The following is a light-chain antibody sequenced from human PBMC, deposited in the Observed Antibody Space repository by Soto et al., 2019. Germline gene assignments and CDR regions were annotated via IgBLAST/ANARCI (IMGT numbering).Light chain of an antibody. CDR2: DAS. CDR3: QQRNNWPT. J-gene: IGKJ3*01. Sequence: EIVLTQSPATLSLSPGERATLSCRASQSVTSNLAWYQQKPGQAPRLLIYDASNRATGIPARFSGSGSGTDFALTISSLEPEDFAVYYCQQRNNWPTFGPGTKVDIK. CDR1: QSVTSN. V-gene: IGKV3-11*01.